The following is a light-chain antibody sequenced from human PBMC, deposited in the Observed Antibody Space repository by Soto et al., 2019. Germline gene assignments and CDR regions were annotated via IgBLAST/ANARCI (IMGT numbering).Light chain of an antibody. Sequence: QSVLTQPPSASGTPGQRVIISCSGSNSNIGINTVSWYQQVPGTAPRVLIYADNQRPSGVPDRFSGSKSGTSASLAISWLQSEDEAAYYCAAWDDTLNGRYVFGTGTKVTVL. J-gene: IGLJ1*01. V-gene: IGLV1-44*01. CDR1: NSNIGINT. CDR2: ADN. CDR3: AAWDDTLNGRYV.